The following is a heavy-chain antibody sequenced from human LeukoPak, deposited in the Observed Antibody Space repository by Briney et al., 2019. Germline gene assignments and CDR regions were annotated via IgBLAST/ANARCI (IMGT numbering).Heavy chain of an antibody. J-gene: IGHJ5*02. Sequence: SAKVSCKASGGTFSSYAISWVRQAPGQGLEWMGGIIPIFGTANYAQKFQGRVTITADESTSTAYMELSSLRSEDTAVYYCARGGYCSSTSCFSWFDPWGQGTLVTVSS. CDR3: ARGGYCSSTSCFSWFDP. CDR1: GGTFSSYA. V-gene: IGHV1-69*13. CDR2: IIPIFGTA. D-gene: IGHD2-2*01.